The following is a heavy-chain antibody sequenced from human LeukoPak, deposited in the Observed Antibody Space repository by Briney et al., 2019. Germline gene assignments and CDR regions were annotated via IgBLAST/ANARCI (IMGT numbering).Heavy chain of an antibody. D-gene: IGHD6-13*01. Sequence: ASVTVSCTATGYSFYSYPIHWLRQAPGQGLGWMVWISASNGNTKNSQTLQGRVTITRDTSASTAYMELSSLRSADTAVYNCATTDPSAAAGEGSDYWGQRALVSAS. CDR2: ISASNGNT. V-gene: IGHV1-3*01. J-gene: IGHJ4*02. CDR3: ATTDPSAAAGEGSDY. CDR1: GYSFYSYP.